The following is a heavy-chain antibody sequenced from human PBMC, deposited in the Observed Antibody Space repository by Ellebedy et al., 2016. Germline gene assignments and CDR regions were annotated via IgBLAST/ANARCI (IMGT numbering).Heavy chain of an antibody. J-gene: IGHJ4*02. V-gene: IGHV3-30*18. D-gene: IGHD3-16*01. CDR2: ISYDGSNK. CDR1: GFTFSSYG. CDR3: ANLGYY. Sequence: GESLKLSXAASGFTFSSYGMLWVRQAPGKGLEWVAVISYDGSNKYYADSVKGRFTISRDNSKNTLYLQMNSLRAEDTAVYYCANLGYYWGQGTLVTVSS.